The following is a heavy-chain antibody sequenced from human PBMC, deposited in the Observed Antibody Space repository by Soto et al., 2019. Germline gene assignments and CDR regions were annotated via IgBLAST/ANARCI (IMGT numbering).Heavy chain of an antibody. V-gene: IGHV4-39*01. D-gene: IGHD3-10*01. Sequence: PSETLCLTCTVSGGSIRTSSYYWGWFRQPPGKGLEWIGYIYYNGSTYYSPSLKSRVTISVDTSKNQFSLRLNSVTAADTAVYYCARRPYSAGSNSFDHWGQGILVT. CDR1: GGSIRTSSYY. CDR2: IYYNGST. J-gene: IGHJ5*02. CDR3: ARRPYSAGSNSFDH.